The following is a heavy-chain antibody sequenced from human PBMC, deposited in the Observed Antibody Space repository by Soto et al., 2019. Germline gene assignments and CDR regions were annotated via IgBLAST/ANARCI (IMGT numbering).Heavy chain of an antibody. Sequence: QVQLVQSGAEVKKPGASVNVSCKASGYTCTVYYMHWVRQAPGQGLEWMGWINPKSGGTMYPQKFQGRVTMTWDTSISTAYMAVTRLRSVDTAVYYCARDLAKGGVSAGFDNWGQGTLVTVSS. CDR2: INPKSGGT. D-gene: IGHD2-8*01. V-gene: IGHV1-2*02. J-gene: IGHJ4*02. CDR1: GYTCTVYY. CDR3: ARDLAKGGVSAGFDN.